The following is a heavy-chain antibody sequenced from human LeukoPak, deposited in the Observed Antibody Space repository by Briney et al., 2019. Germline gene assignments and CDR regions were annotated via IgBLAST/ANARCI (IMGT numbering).Heavy chain of an antibody. J-gene: IGHJ4*02. Sequence: GASVKVSCKASGYTFTNYYMHWVRQAPGQGLEWMGIINPSGGSTSYAQKFQGRVTMTRDMSTSTVYMELSSLRSEDTAVYFCARGPYDGTFYFDSWGQGTLVIVSS. CDR3: ARGPYDGTFYFDS. V-gene: IGHV1-46*01. CDR2: INPSGGST. CDR1: GYTFTNYY. D-gene: IGHD3-16*01.